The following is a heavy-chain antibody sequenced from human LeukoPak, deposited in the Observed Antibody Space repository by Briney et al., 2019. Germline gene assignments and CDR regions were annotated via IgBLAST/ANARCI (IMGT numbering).Heavy chain of an antibody. V-gene: IGHV4-34*01. Sequence: SETLSLTCAVYGGSFSGYYWSWIRQPPGKGLEWIGEINHSGSTNYNPSLKSRVTISVDTSKNQFSLKLSSVTAADTAVYYCARVKDCSGGSCHNFDYWGQGTLVTVSS. CDR2: INHSGST. D-gene: IGHD2-15*01. J-gene: IGHJ4*02. CDR3: ARVKDCSGGSCHNFDY. CDR1: GGSFSGYY.